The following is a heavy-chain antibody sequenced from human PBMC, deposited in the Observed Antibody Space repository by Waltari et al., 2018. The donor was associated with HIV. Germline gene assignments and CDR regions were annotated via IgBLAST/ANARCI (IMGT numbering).Heavy chain of an antibody. Sequence: QVQLQESGPGLVEPSKTLSLTCSVSYHSMKDGYNWAWIRQPPGTGLGWIGALSHNGITCANPDQPALKSRVIISSDTSKNQFSLPLNCVTAEDTAFYYCAREWYCRTAACRYYFDFWGRGALVTVSS. D-gene: IGHD2-15*01. CDR2: LSHNGIT. CDR1: YHSMKDGYN. V-gene: IGHV4-38-2*02. J-gene: IGHJ4*02. CDR3: AREWYCRTAACRYYFDF.